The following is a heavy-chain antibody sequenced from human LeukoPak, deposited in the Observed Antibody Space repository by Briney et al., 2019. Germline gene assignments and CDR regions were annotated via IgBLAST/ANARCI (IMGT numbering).Heavy chain of an antibody. CDR3: AKSLYGDYEGAGVDY. Sequence: GGSLRLSCAASGFTFSSFAMSWVRQAPGKGLEWVSTISRSGDSTYYADSVKGRFTISRDNSKNTLYLQMNSLRAEDTAVYYCAKSLYGDYEGAGVDYWGQGTLVTVSS. V-gene: IGHV3-23*01. CDR2: ISRSGDST. CDR1: GFTFSSFA. J-gene: IGHJ4*02. D-gene: IGHD4-17*01.